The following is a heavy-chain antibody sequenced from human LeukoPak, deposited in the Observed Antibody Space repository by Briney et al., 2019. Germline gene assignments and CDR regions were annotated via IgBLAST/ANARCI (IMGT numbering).Heavy chain of an antibody. V-gene: IGHV4-34*01. J-gene: IGHJ4*02. CDR1: GGSFSGYY. CDR2: INHSGST. D-gene: IGHD5-18*01. Sequence: SETLSLTCAVYGGSFSGYYWSWIRQPPGKGLEWIGEINHSGSTNYNPSLKSRVTTSVDTSKNQFSLKLSSVTAADTAVYYCARVDTAMVRNFDYWGQGTLVTVSS. CDR3: ARVDTAMVRNFDY.